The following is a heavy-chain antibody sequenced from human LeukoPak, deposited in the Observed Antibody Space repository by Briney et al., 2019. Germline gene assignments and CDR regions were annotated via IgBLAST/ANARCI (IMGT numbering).Heavy chain of an antibody. D-gene: IGHD3-10*01. Sequence: PPQTLSLTCTVSGGSFSSGDYYWSWIRQPPGKGLEWIGYIYYSGSTYYNPSLKSRVTISVDTSKNQFSLKLSSVTAADTAVYYCAVITRPNTWYYFDYWGQGTLVTVSS. CDR1: GGSFSSGDYY. J-gene: IGHJ4*02. V-gene: IGHV4-30-4*01. CDR3: AVITRPNTWYYFDY. CDR2: IYYSGST.